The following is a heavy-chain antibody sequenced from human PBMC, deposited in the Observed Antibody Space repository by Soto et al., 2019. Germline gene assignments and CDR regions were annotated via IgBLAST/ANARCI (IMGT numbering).Heavy chain of an antibody. CDR3: ARSEIAVAGSYNY. V-gene: IGHV1-2*04. CDR2: INPNSGGT. D-gene: IGHD6-19*01. CDR1: GYTFTGYD. J-gene: IGHJ4*02. Sequence: ASVKVSCKASGYTFTGYDMHWVRQAPGQGLEWMGWINPNSGGTNYAQKFQGWVTMTRDTSISTAYMELSRLRSDDTAVYYCARSEIAVAGSYNYWGQGTLVTVSS.